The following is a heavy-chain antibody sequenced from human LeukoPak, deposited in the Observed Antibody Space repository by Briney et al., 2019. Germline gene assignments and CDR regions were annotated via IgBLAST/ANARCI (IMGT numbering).Heavy chain of an antibody. V-gene: IGHV1-46*01. CDR1: GYTLTELS. J-gene: IGHJ3*02. CDR3: ARDHGGYSSSSDAFDI. Sequence: ASVKVSCKVSGYTLTELSMHWVRQAPGQGLEWMGIINPSGGSTSYAQKFQGRVTMTRDTSTSTVYMELSSLRSEDTAVCYCARDHGGYSSSSDAFDIWGQGTMVTVSS. D-gene: IGHD6-6*01. CDR2: INPSGGST.